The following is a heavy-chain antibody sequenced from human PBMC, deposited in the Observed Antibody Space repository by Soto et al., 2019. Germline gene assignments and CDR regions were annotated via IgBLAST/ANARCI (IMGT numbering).Heavy chain of an antibody. V-gene: IGHV1-2*02. D-gene: IGHD1-26*01. Sequence: ASVKVSCKASGYTFTGYYMHWVRQAPGQGLEWMGWINPNSGGTNYAQKFQGRVTMTRDTSISTAYMELRSLRSDDTAVYYCARIVGWLDNYYYYYGMDVWGQGTTVTVSS. CDR1: GYTFTGYY. CDR3: ARIVGWLDNYYYYYGMDV. J-gene: IGHJ6*02. CDR2: INPNSGGT.